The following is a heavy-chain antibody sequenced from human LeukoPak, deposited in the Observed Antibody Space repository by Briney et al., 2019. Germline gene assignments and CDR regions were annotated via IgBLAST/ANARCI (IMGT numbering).Heavy chain of an antibody. D-gene: IGHD5-12*01. J-gene: IGHJ3*02. V-gene: IGHV1-2*02. Sequence: ASVKVSCKASGFTFRYYYVQWVRQVPGQGLEWVGWMYFNSGATRYAPKFQGRVTLTGDTSINTVYMELVSLGSDDTAMYYRAREGSSASGQDWYAFDIWGQETMVTVSS. CDR1: GFTFRYYY. CDR3: AREGSSASGQDWYAFDI. CDR2: MYFNSGAT.